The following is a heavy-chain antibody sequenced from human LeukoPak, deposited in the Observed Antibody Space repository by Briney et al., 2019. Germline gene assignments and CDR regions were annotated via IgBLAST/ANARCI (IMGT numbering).Heavy chain of an antibody. CDR1: GFTFSSYS. Sequence: GGSLRLSCAASGFTFSSYSMNWVRQAPGKGLEWVSYISSSSSTIYYADSVKGRFTISRDNAKNSLYLQMNSLRAEDTAVYYCARVATIFPYYYYYMDVWGKGTTVTVSS. J-gene: IGHJ6*03. CDR2: ISSSSSTI. D-gene: IGHD5-12*01. V-gene: IGHV3-48*01. CDR3: ARVATIFPYYYYYMDV.